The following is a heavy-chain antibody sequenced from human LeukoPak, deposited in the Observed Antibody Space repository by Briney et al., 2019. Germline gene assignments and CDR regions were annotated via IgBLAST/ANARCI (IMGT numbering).Heavy chain of an antibody. CDR1: GFTFSSYG. V-gene: IGHV3-30*18. CDR2: ISYDGSNK. CDR3: AKLYATDTGAAFDI. D-gene: IGHD2-15*01. J-gene: IGHJ3*02. Sequence: GGSLRLSCAASGFTFSSYGMHWVRQAPGKGLEWVAVISYDGSNKYYADSVKGRFTISRDNSKNTLYLQMNSLRAEDTAVYYCAKLYATDTGAAFDIWGQGTMVTVSS.